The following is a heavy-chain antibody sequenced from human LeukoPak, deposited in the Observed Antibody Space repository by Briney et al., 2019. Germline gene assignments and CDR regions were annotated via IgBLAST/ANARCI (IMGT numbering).Heavy chain of an antibody. CDR3: AREGTSSSWYPVPPDY. D-gene: IGHD6-13*01. CDR1: GFAFSDYE. CDR2: ISSSGSTI. J-gene: IGHJ4*02. Sequence: PGGSLRLSCASSGFAFSDYEMNWVRQAPGKGLEWVSYISSSGSTIYYADSVKGRFTISRDNAKNSLYLQMNRMRAEDTVVYYCAREGTSSSWYPVPPDYWGQGTLVTVSS. V-gene: IGHV3-48*03.